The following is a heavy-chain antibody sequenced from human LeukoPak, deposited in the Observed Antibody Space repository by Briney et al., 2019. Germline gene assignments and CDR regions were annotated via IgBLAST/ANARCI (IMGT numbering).Heavy chain of an antibody. Sequence: GESLRISCKGSGYSFTSYWISWVRQMPGKGLEWMGRIDPSDSYTNYSPSFQGHVTISADKSISTAYLQWSSLKASDTAMYYCATTTTTSYYYGSGSYLPTDYWGQGTLATVSS. CDR2: IDPSDSYT. CDR3: ATTTTTSYYYGSGSYLPTDY. J-gene: IGHJ4*02. D-gene: IGHD3-10*01. CDR1: GYSFTSYW. V-gene: IGHV5-10-1*01.